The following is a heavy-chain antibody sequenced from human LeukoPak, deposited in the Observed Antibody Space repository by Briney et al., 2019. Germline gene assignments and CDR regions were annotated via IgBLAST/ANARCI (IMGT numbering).Heavy chain of an antibody. V-gene: IGHV4-34*01. J-gene: IGHJ4*02. CDR3: ASGYDLGGLVDY. Sequence: SETLSLTCAVYGGSFSGYYWSWTRQPPGKGLEWIGEINHSGSTNYNPSLKSRVTISVDTSKNQFSLKLSSVTAADTAVYYCASGYDLGGLVDYWGQGTLVTVSS. CDR1: GGSFSGYY. D-gene: IGHD3-16*01. CDR2: INHSGST.